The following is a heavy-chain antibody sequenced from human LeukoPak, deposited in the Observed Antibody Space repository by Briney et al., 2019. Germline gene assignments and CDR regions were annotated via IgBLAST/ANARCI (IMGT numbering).Heavy chain of an antibody. Sequence: PGGSLRLSCAASGFTFSDYYMSWIRQAPGKGLEWVSYISSSGSTIYYADSVKGRFTISRDNAKNSLYLQMNSLRAEDTAVYYCAGPYLGSYYSYFDYWGQGTLVTVSS. CDR1: GFTFSDYY. J-gene: IGHJ4*02. D-gene: IGHD1-26*01. V-gene: IGHV3-11*01. CDR2: ISSSGSTI. CDR3: AGPYLGSYYSYFDY.